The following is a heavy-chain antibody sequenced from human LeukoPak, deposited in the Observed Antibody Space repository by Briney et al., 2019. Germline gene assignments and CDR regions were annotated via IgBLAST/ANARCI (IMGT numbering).Heavy chain of an antibody. CDR1: GFTFSTNT. J-gene: IGHJ4*02. CDR3: AKAGFRDYFHY. V-gene: IGHV3-23*01. Sequence: GGSLRLSCEASGFTFSTNTMNWVRQAPGKGLEWVSGISGSHTAYYSDSVKGRFTISRDNSKNTLYLKMNSQRAEDTVVYYCAKAGFRDYFHYWGQGSQVTVSS. CDR2: ISGSHTA.